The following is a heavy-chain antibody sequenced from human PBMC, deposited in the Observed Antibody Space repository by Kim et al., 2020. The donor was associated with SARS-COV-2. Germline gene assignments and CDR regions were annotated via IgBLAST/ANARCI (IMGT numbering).Heavy chain of an antibody. D-gene: IGHD3-22*01. CDR2: IKSMPGGGAT. CDR3: THDTSGYFSFHY. Sequence: GGSLRLSCAGSGFTFIYAYMAWVRQAPGKGLEWVGRIKSMPGGGATDYAAPVEGRFTLSRDDSKNTLFLQMDSLKTDDTAVYFCTHDTSGYFSFHYWGQGTLVSVSS. CDR1: GFTFIYAY. J-gene: IGHJ4*02. V-gene: IGHV3-15*01.